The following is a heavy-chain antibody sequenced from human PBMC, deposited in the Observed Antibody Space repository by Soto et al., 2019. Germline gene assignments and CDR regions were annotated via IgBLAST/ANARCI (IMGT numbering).Heavy chain of an antibody. J-gene: IGHJ3*02. CDR1: GFTFSSYS. CDR2: ISSSSSYI. CDR3: ARSLRTPGGHDAFDI. V-gene: IGHV3-21*01. D-gene: IGHD3-10*01. Sequence: GGSLRLSCAASGFTFSSYSMNWVRQAPGKGLEWVSSISSSSSYIYYADSVKGRFTISRDNAKNSLYLQMNSLRAEDTAVYYCARSLRTPGGHDAFDIWGQGTMVTVSS.